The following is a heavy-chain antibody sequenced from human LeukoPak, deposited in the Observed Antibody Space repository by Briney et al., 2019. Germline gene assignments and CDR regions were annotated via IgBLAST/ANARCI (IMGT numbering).Heavy chain of an antibody. D-gene: IGHD4-23*01. J-gene: IGHJ4*02. CDR1: GGSFSGYY. CDR2: IIHSGST. CDR3: ARGLPDGGSSFDY. Sequence: SETLSLTCAVYGGSFSGYYWSWIRQPPGKGLEWIGEIIHSGSTTYNVSLKSRVTISVDTSKNQFSLKLSSVTAADTAVYYCARGLPDGGSSFDYWGQGALVTVSS. V-gene: IGHV4-34*01.